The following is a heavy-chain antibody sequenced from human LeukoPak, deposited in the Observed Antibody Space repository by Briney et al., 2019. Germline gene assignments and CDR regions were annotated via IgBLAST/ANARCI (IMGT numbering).Heavy chain of an antibody. J-gene: IGHJ4*02. D-gene: IGHD6-19*01. Sequence: GESLKISFKGSGXSFTSHCIVWVRQMPGKGLEWMGIIYPGDSDTRYSPSFQGQVTISADKSISTAYLQWSSLKASDTAMYYCARRGSGCVAFDYWGRGTLVTVSS. CDR1: GXSFTSHC. CDR2: IYPGDSDT. V-gene: IGHV5-51*01. CDR3: ARRGSGCVAFDY.